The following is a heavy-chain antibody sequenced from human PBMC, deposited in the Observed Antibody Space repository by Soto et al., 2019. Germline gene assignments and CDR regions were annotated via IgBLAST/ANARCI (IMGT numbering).Heavy chain of an antibody. V-gene: IGHV4-30-2*01. CDR2: INDIEST. Sequence: PSETLSLTCTVSGAYVSDFSWSWIRQPPGKGLEWIGDINDIESTYYNPSLKSRVTISVDRSKNQFSLTLSSVTAADTAVYYCARGAGSGEPEKSYYGMDVWGRGTTVTVSS. J-gene: IGHJ6*02. CDR1: GAYVSDFS. CDR3: ARGAGSGEPEKSYYGMDV. D-gene: IGHD3-10*01.